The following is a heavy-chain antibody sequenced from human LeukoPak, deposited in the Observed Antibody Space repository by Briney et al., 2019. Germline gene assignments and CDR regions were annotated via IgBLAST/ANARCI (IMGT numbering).Heavy chain of an antibody. D-gene: IGHD3-10*01. CDR3: ARPVNYGSGSYYFGY. CDR2: IYPGDSDT. CDR1: GYSFTSYW. J-gene: IGHJ4*02. V-gene: IGHV5-51*01. Sequence: GESLKISCKGSGYSFTSYWIGWVRQMPGKGLEWMGIIYPGDSDTRYSPSFQGQVTNSADKSISTAYLQWSSLKASDTAMYYCARPVNYGSGSYYFGYWGQGTLVTVSS.